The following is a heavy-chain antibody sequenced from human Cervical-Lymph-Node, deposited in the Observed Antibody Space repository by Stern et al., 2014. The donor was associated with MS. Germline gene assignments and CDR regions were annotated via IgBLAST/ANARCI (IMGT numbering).Heavy chain of an antibody. CDR2: IIPIIGTA. Sequence: QLVQSGAEVKKPGSSVKISCKASGGTFTVYAINWLRQAPGQGLEWMGGIIPIIGTANYAQKFQGRVTITADESTRTSSMQLSSLRSGDTAVYYCARDGRHTYHYGLDVWGQGTTVTVSS. CDR3: ARDGRHTYHYGLDV. CDR1: GGTFTVYA. V-gene: IGHV1-69*01. D-gene: IGHD3-10*01. J-gene: IGHJ6*02.